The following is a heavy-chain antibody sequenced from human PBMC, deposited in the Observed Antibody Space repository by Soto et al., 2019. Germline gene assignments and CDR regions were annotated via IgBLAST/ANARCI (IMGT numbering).Heavy chain of an antibody. CDR1: GFTVSSNY. Sequence: SGGSLRLSCAASGFTVSSNYMSWVRQAPGKGLEWVSVIYSGGSTYYADSVKGRFTISRDNSKNTLYLQMNSLRAEDTAVYYCARDHWNQPHVVYWGQGTLVTVSS. CDR3: ARDHWNQPHVVY. D-gene: IGHD1-1*01. CDR2: IYSGGST. V-gene: IGHV3-66*01. J-gene: IGHJ4*02.